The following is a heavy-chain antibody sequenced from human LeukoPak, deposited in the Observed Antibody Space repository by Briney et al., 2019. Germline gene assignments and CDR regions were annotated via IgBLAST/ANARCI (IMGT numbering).Heavy chain of an antibody. Sequence: GGSLRLSCAASGFTVSSNCMSWVRQAPGKGLEWVSVIYSGGSTYYADSVKGRVTISRDNSKNTLYLQMNSLRAEDTAVYYCARDLSYGVDYWGQGTLVTVSS. CDR3: ARDLSYGVDY. CDR2: IYSGGST. V-gene: IGHV3-66*02. J-gene: IGHJ4*02. CDR1: GFTVSSNC. D-gene: IGHD5-18*01.